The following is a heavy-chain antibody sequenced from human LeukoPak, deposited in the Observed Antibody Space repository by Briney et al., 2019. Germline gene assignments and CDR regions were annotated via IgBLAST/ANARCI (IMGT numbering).Heavy chain of an antibody. J-gene: IGHJ4*02. CDR3: AREDGYYDSSGYYGY. CDR2: INPNSGGT. CDR1: GYTFTSYY. Sequence: ASVKVSCKASGYTFTSYYMHWVRQAPGQGLEWMGWINPNSGGTNYAQKFQGRVTMTRDTSISTAYMELSRLRSDDTAVYYCAREDGYYDSSGYYGYWGQGTLVTVSS. D-gene: IGHD3-22*01. V-gene: IGHV1-2*02.